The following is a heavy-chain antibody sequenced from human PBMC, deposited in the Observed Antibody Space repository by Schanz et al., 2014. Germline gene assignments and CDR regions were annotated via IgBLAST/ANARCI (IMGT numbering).Heavy chain of an antibody. J-gene: IGHJ1*01. D-gene: IGHD2-2*01. CDR2: LSSDESRK. CDR1: GFTFDPYA. Sequence: VQLVESGGGVVQPGGSLRLSCAASGFTFDPYAMHWLRQSPGKGLEWVAVLSSDESRKFYADSEKGRFTISRDNAKNSLYLQMNSLRAEDTALYYCARDTAQSCIGPSCFEYFQHWGQGALVTVSS. CDR3: ARDTAQSCIGPSCFEYFQH. V-gene: IGHV3-30-3*01.